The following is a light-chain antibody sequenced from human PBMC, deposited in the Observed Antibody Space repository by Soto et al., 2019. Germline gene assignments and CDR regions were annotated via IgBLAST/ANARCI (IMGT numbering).Light chain of an antibody. CDR1: QSVSSSY. Sequence: ENVLTQSPGSLSLSPGERATLSCRASQSVSSSYLAWYQQKPGQAPRPLIYGASSRAIGIPDRFSGSGSGTDFTLTISRLEPEDFAVYYCQQYGSSPWTFCQGTKVDIK. CDR3: QQYGSSPWT. J-gene: IGKJ1*01. CDR2: GAS. V-gene: IGKV3-20*01.